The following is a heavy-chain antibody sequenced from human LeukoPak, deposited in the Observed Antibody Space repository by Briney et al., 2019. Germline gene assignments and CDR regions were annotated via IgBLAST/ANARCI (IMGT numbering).Heavy chain of an antibody. CDR2: IYYSGST. J-gene: IGHJ4*02. CDR1: GGSISSTNYY. Sequence: SETMSLTCTVSGGSISSTNYYWGWIRQPPGKGLEWIASIYYSGSTNYNPSLKSRVTISVDTSKNQFSLKLSSVTAADTAVYYCARHIFQLRPFDYWGQGTLDTVSS. CDR3: ARHIFQLRPFDY. D-gene: IGHD1-7*01. V-gene: IGHV4-39*01.